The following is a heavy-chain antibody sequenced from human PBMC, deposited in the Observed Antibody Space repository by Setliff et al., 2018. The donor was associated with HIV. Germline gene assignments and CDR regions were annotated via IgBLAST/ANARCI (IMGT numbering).Heavy chain of an antibody. CDR2: VYPGDSSP. CDR3: ARHGDMIDALDI. D-gene: IGHD2-21*01. V-gene: IGHV5-51*01. Sequence: PGESLKISCQGSGYTFSDYWIGWVRQMPGKGLEWMGIVYPGDSSPKYSPSFQGQVTISADKSVSTAYLQWSSLKASDSAMYYCARHGDMIDALDIWGQGTRVTVSS. J-gene: IGHJ3*02. CDR1: GYTFSDYW.